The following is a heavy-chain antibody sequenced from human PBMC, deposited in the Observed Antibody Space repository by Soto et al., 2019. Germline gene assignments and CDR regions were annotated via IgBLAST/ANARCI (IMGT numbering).Heavy chain of an antibody. CDR3: VRGGGGGLFDP. Sequence: GGSLRLSCACSGFTFGDSYMSWIRQATGKGLEWLSYISPGSRYPAYADSVKGRFTISRDNAKRSLYLQMMSLTAEDTAIYYCVRGGGGGLFDPWGQGTMVTVSS. CDR1: GFTFGDSY. V-gene: IGHV3-11*06. J-gene: IGHJ5*02. D-gene: IGHD2-15*01. CDR2: ISPGSRYP.